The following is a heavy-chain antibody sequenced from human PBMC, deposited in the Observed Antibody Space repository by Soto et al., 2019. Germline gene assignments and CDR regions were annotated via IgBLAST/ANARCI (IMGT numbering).Heavy chain of an antibody. J-gene: IGHJ4*02. Sequence: EVQLVESGGGQVKSGGSLRLSCSASGFTFSSYSMGWVRQAPGKGLEWVSSLSSSGRDIYYADSVKGRFTISRDNAKNLLLLQMNSLRVDDMAVYYCARDRGRYYLDCWGQGTQVTVSS. CDR3: ARDRGRYYLDC. CDR2: LSSSGRDI. V-gene: IGHV3-21*02. D-gene: IGHD3-10*01. CDR1: GFTFSSYS.